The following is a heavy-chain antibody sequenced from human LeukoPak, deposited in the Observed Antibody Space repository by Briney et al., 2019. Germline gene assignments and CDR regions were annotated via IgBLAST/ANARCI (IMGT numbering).Heavy chain of an antibody. V-gene: IGHV3-48*03. D-gene: IGHD2-2*02. Sequence: GSLRLSCAASGFTFSSYEMNWVHQAPGKGLEWVSYISSSGSTIYYADSVKGRFTISRDNAKNSLYLQMNSLRAEDTAVYYCARDPATPEYFDYWGQGTLVTVSS. CDR1: GFTFSSYE. J-gene: IGHJ4*02. CDR3: ARDPATPEYFDY. CDR2: ISSSGSTI.